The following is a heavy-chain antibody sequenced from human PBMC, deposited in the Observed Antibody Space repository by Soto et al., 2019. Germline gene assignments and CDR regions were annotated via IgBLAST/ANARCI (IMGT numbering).Heavy chain of an antibody. Sequence: QVQLQESGPGLVKPSETLSLTCTVSGGFVSSASYFWSWIRQPPGKEMEFIAYVYYTGTTKYSPSLKSRASISLDPPKNQFPQNLSSVPPGDRAIYYCARRGLGEAPYWFDPWGQEILFTV. J-gene: IGHJ5*02. D-gene: IGHD3-16*01. V-gene: IGHV4-61*01. CDR1: GGFVSSASYF. CDR3: ARRGLGEAPYWFDP. CDR2: VYYTGTT.